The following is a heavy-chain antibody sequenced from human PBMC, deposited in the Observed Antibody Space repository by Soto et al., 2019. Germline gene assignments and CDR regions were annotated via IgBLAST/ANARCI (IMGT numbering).Heavy chain of an antibody. Sequence: GGSLRLSCAASGFTFSSYGMHWVRQAPGKGLEWVAVIWYDGSNKYYADSVKGRFTISRDNSKNTLYLQMNSLRAEDTAVYYCARDSGFWSGPHGWFDPWGQGTLVTVSS. CDR3: ARDSGFWSGPHGWFDP. V-gene: IGHV3-33*01. J-gene: IGHJ5*02. CDR2: IWYDGSNK. CDR1: GFTFSSYG. D-gene: IGHD3-3*01.